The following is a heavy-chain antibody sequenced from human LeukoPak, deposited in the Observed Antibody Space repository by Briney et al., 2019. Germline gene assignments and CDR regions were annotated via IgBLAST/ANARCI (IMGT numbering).Heavy chain of an antibody. D-gene: IGHD6-19*01. V-gene: IGHV4-59*01. CDR3: ARDGGYGIAVADPNWFDP. CDR2: IYYSGST. CDR1: GGSISSYY. J-gene: IGHJ5*02. Sequence: SETLSLTCTVSGGSISSYYWRWIRQPPGKGLEWIGYIYYSGSTNYNPSLKSRVTISVDTSKNQFSLKLSSVTAADTAVYYCARDGGYGIAVADPNWFDPWGQGTLVTVSS.